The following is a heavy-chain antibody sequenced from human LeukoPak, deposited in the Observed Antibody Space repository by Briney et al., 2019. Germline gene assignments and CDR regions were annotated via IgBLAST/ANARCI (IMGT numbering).Heavy chain of an antibody. CDR2: IYTSGST. CDR1: GGSISSSSYY. J-gene: IGHJ5*02. CDR3: GRGGQQLANWFDP. V-gene: IGHV4-61*02. D-gene: IGHD6-13*01. Sequence: SETLSLTCTVSGGSISSSSYYWSWIRQPAGKGLEWIGRIYTSGSTDYNASLKSRVTISLDTSRNQFSLKLSSVTAADTAVYYCGRGGQQLANWFDPWGQGTLVTVSS.